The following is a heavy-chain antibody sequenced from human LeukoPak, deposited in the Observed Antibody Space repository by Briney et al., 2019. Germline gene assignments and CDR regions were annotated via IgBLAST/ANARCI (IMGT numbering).Heavy chain of an antibody. J-gene: IGHJ4*02. CDR2: INSNGHSI. V-gene: IGHV3-48*04. CDR1: GFTFRIYA. CDR3: ARCHSSSSRDH. Sequence: PGGSQTLFCAGSGFTFRIYAMSWVRQAPGKGLEWVSYINSNGHSIYYAASVKGRFTISRDNAKNSLYLQMNSLRAEDTAVYYCARCHSSSSRDHRGQATLVTVSS. D-gene: IGHD6-6*01.